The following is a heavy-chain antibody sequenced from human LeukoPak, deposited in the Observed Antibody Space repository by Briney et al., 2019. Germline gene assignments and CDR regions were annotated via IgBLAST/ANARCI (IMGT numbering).Heavy chain of an antibody. J-gene: IGHJ4*02. CDR3: ARGAYSSGWAYFDH. Sequence: PGGSLRLSCAASGFTFSDYSMNWVRQAPGKGLEWVSYISFSVNTKYYGDSVKGRFTISRDNAKNSLYLHMDSLRAEDTAVYYCARGAYSSGWAYFDHWGQGTWSPSPQ. CDR2: ISFSVNTK. D-gene: IGHD6-19*01. CDR1: GFTFSDYS. V-gene: IGHV3-48*04.